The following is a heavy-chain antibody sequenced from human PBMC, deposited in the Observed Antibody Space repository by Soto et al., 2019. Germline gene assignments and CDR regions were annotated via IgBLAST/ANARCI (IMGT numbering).Heavy chain of an antibody. Sequence: VRLSCGTSGFTFANFGMGWVRQAPGKGLYWVSGISSSGRRTYYADSVKGRFTISRDNSKNTLYLQMDSLRGDDTAVYYCAKVDKYGVVVEYFDSWGQGALVTVSS. D-gene: IGHD3-3*01. V-gene: IGHV3-23*01. CDR1: GFTFANFG. CDR2: ISSSGRRT. CDR3: AKVDKYGVVVEYFDS. J-gene: IGHJ4*02.